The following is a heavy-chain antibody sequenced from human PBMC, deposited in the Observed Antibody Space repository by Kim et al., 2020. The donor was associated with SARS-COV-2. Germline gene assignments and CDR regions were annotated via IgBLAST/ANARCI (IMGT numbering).Heavy chain of an antibody. V-gene: IGHV3-74*01. J-gene: IGHJ4*02. CDR2: T. CDR3: ARDSSGWYVDY. Sequence: TSYADSVKGRFTISRDNAKNTLYLQMNSLRAEDTAVYYCARDSSGWYVDYWGQGTLVTVSS. D-gene: IGHD6-19*01.